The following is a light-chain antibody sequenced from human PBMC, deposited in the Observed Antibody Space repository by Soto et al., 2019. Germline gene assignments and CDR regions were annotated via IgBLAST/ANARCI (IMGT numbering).Light chain of an antibody. V-gene: IGKV3-15*01. CDR1: QSVGGK. Sequence: VVMTESPAARSVSPGERVTLSSRASQSVGGKLAWYEQRPGQAPRLLIYDASTRAAGIPARISGSGSGTEFSLTISSMQSEDFAIYYCQQYDAWPLYTFGQGTKVDI. CDR2: DAS. CDR3: QQYDAWPLYT. J-gene: IGKJ2*01.